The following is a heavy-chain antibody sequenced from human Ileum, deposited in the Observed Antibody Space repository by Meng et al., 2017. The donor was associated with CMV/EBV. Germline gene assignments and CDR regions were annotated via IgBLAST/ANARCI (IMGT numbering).Heavy chain of an antibody. J-gene: IGHJ1*01. Sequence: QVQLKQWGAGLLKPSETLSLTCTVSGEPLNGFFCSWIRQPPGRGLEWIGEVNNRGRTNYNPSLKSRLTISIDTSKRQLSLMVTSVTAADSAIYYCASGRLQFTPSALQHWGPGTLVTVSS. D-gene: IGHD5-24*01. CDR1: GEPLNGFF. CDR3: ASGRLQFTPSALQH. CDR2: VNNRGRT. V-gene: IGHV4-34*02.